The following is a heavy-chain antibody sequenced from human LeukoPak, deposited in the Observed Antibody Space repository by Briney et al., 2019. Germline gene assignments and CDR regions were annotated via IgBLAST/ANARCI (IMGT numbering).Heavy chain of an antibody. Sequence: SETLSLTYTVSGGSISGYYWSWIRQAPGNGLEWIGYIFSSGSTNYNPSLKSRVSISEDTSVNQFSLKLSSVTAADTAVYYCARHYYDRSDAYSFDYWGQGTLVTVSS. D-gene: IGHD3-22*01. CDR3: ARHYYDRSDAYSFDY. CDR2: IFSSGST. V-gene: IGHV4-59*08. CDR1: GGSISGYY. J-gene: IGHJ4*02.